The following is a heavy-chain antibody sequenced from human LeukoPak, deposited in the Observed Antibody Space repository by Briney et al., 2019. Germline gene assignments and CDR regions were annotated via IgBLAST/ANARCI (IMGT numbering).Heavy chain of an antibody. CDR2: ISWNSGSI. CDR1: GFTFDDYA. J-gene: IGHJ3*02. V-gene: IGHV3-9*01. Sequence: PGGSLRLSCAASGFTFDDYAMHWVRQAPGKGLEWVSGISWNSGSIGYADSVKGRFTISRDNSKNTLYLQMNSLRAEDTAVYYCAKAREGLLYAFDIWGQGTMVTVSS. CDR3: AKAREGLLYAFDI. D-gene: IGHD2-15*01.